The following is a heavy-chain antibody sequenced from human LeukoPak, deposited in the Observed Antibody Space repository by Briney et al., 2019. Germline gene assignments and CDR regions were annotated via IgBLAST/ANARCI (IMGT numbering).Heavy chain of an antibody. Sequence: SETLSLTCTVSGGSISGYYWSWIRQSPGKGLEWIAYIYYSGSTNYNPSLKSRVTISVDTSKNQFSLKLSSVTAADTAIYYCARRAYYDTSGYYPASGYFDLWGRGTLVTVSS. CDR3: ARRAYYDTSGYYPASGYFDL. D-gene: IGHD3-22*01. J-gene: IGHJ2*01. CDR2: IYYSGST. V-gene: IGHV4-59*08. CDR1: GGSISGYY.